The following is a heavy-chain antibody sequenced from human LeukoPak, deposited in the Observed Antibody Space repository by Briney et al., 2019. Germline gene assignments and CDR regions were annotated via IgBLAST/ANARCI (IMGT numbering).Heavy chain of an antibody. D-gene: IGHD1-26*01. CDR1: GLTFSLYW. CDR2: LNEDGSTA. CDR3: VRARIYYSDLAYKERENFDP. Sequence: GGSLRLSCAASGLTFSLYWMHWVRQGPGKGLMWVSRLNEDGSTADYADSVKGRFTMSRDNAKGKVFLEMRGLTVEDTAIYFCVRARIYYSDLAYKERENFDPWGRGTLVTVSS. V-gene: IGHV3-74*01. J-gene: IGHJ5*02.